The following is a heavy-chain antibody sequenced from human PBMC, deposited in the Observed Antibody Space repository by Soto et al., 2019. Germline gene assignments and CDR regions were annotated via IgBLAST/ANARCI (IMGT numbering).Heavy chain of an antibody. J-gene: IGHJ2*01. CDR1: GGSISSGDYY. CDR3: ARAEYNNYWYFDL. V-gene: IGHV4-30-4*01. CDR2: IYYSGST. Sequence: QVQLQESGPGLVKPSQTLSLTCTVSGGSISSGDYYWSWIRQPPGKGLEWIGYIYYSGSTYYNPSLKSRVXXAXDXXKNQFSLKLSSVTAADTAVYYCARAEYNNYWYFDLWGRGTLVTVSS. D-gene: IGHD1-1*01.